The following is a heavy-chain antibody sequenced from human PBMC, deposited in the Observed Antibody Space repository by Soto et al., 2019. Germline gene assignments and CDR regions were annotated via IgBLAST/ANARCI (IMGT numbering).Heavy chain of an antibody. Sequence: ASVKVSCKASGNTVPNYAIHWVRQAPGQRLEWLGWINAGNGNTKYSQKFQGRVTITRDTSASTAYMELSSLRSEDTAVYYCGLLVGGVDYWGQGTLVTVS. CDR3: GLLVGGVDY. CDR1: GNTVPNYA. V-gene: IGHV1-3*01. D-gene: IGHD6-6*01. CDR2: INAGNGNT. J-gene: IGHJ4*02.